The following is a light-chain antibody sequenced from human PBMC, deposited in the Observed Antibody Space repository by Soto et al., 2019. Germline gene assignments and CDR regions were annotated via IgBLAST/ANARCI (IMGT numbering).Light chain of an antibody. J-gene: IGLJ1*01. Sequence: QSVVTQPPSVSGAPGQRVTISCTGNSSNIGAGYDVHWYQQLPGTAPKLLIYGNSNRPSGVPDRFSGSKSGTSASLAITGLQAEDEDDNYCQSYDSSLSGFYVFGTGTKLTVL. V-gene: IGLV1-40*01. CDR3: QSYDSSLSGFYV. CDR1: SSNIGAGYD. CDR2: GNS.